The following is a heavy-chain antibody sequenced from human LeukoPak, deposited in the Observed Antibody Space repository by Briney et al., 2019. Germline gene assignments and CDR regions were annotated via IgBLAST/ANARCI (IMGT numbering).Heavy chain of an antibody. D-gene: IGHD2-2*01. V-gene: IGHV1-69*05. CDR2: IIPIFGTA. CDR3: ARGDCSSTSCPQSY. J-gene: IGHJ4*02. Sequence: ASVKVSCKASGGTFSSYAISWVRQAPGQGLEWMGGIIPIFGTANYAQKFQGRVTITTDESTSTAYMELSSLRSEDTAVYYCARGDCSSTSCPQSYWGQGTLVTVSS. CDR1: GGTFSSYA.